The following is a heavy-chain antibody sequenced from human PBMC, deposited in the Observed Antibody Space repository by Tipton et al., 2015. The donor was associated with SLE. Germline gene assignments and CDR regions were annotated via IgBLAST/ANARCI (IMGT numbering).Heavy chain of an antibody. D-gene: IGHD2-2*02. V-gene: IGHV4-39*07. Sequence: TLSLTCTVSGGSISSSSYYWGWIRQSPGKGLEWIGSIYYSGSTYYNPSLKSRVTVSADTSKNQFSLKLSSVTAADTAVYYCARDRDIVLEPVPIPPAFDTWGQGTMVTVSS. J-gene: IGHJ3*02. CDR1: GGSISSSSYY. CDR2: IYYSGST. CDR3: ARDRDIVLEPVPIPPAFDT.